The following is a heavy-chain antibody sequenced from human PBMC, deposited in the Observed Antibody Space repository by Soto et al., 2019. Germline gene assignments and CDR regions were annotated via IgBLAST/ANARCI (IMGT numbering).Heavy chain of an antibody. V-gene: IGHV4-34*01. CDR2: INHSGST. D-gene: IGHD1-26*01. CDR3: ARGWDLIVGFDY. CDR1: GGSFSGYY. J-gene: IGHJ4*02. Sequence: SETLSLTCVVYGGSFSGYYWSWIRQPPGKGLEWIGEINHSGSTNYNPSPKSRVTISVDTSKNQFSLKLSSVTAADTAVYYCARGWDLIVGFDYWGQGTLVTVSS.